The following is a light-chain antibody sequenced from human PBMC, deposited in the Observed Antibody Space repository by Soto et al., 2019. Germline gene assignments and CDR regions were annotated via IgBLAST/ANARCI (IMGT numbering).Light chain of an antibody. CDR1: SSDVGSHNL. Sequence: QSVLTQPASVSGSPGQSITISCTGTSSDVGSHNLVSWYQQHPGQAPKLMIYELTKRPLGVSTRFSASKSGNTASLTISGLQAEDESDYDCCSYGGSRAVFGGGTQLTVL. CDR3: CSYGGSRAV. J-gene: IGLJ7*01. CDR2: ELT. V-gene: IGLV2-23*02.